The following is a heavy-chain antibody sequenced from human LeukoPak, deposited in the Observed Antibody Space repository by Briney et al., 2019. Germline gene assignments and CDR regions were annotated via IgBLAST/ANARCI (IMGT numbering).Heavy chain of an antibody. Sequence: SETLSLTCTVSGGSFSSYYWSWIRQPPGKGLEWIGYIYYSGSANYNPSLKSRVTISVDTSKNQFSLKLSSVTAADTAVYYCARGVVVVAGYYYYYMDVWGKGTTVTVSS. V-gene: IGHV4-59*01. J-gene: IGHJ6*03. CDR3: ARGVVVVAGYYYYYMDV. CDR1: GGSFSSYY. CDR2: IYYSGSA. D-gene: IGHD2-15*01.